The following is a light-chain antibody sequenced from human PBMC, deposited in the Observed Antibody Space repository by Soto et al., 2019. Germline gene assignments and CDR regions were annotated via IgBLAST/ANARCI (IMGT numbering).Light chain of an antibody. Sequence: PASVSGYPGQSITISCTGRSSDVGGYNYVSWYQQHPGKAPKFMIYEVSRRPSGVSNRSSGSKSGNTASLTVSGLQAEDEADYYCSSYTTSNTYVFGTGTKVTVL. CDR1: SSDVGGYNY. V-gene: IGLV2-14*01. CDR2: EVS. CDR3: SSYTTSNTYV. J-gene: IGLJ1*01.